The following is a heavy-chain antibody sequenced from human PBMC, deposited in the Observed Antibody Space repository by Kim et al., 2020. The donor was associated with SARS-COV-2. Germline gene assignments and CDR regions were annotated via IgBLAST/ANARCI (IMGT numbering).Heavy chain of an antibody. V-gene: IGHV4-31*03. CDR3: ARARTPMIVVVINAFDI. Sequence: SETLTLTCTVSGCSISSGGYYWSWIRQHPGKGLEWIGYIYYSGSTYYNPSLKSRVTISVDTSKNQFSLKLSSVTAADTAVYYCARARTPMIVVVINAFDIWGQGTMVTISS. CDR1: GCSISSGGYY. J-gene: IGHJ3*02. CDR2: IYYSGST. D-gene: IGHD3-22*01.